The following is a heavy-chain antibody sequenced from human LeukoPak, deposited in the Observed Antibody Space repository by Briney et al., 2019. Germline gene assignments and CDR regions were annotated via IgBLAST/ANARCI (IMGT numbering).Heavy chain of an antibody. Sequence: SETLSLTCTVSGGSISSYYWSWIRQPPGKGLEWIGYIYYSGSTNYNPSLKSRVTISVDTPKNQFSLKLSSVTAADTAVYYCARDGDYDDAFDIWGQGTMVTVSS. CDR2: IYYSGST. CDR1: GGSISSYY. J-gene: IGHJ3*02. D-gene: IGHD3-22*01. V-gene: IGHV4-59*01. CDR3: ARDGDYDDAFDI.